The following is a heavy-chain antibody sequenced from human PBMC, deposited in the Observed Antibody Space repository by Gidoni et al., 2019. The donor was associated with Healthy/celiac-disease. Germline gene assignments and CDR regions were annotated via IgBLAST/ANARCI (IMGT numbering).Heavy chain of an antibody. CDR2: IYHSGST. Sequence: QVQLQESGPGLVQPSETLSLTCTVSVYSISSGYYWGWIRQPPGKGLEWIGSIYHSGSTYYNPSLKSRVTISVDTSKNQFSLKLSSVTAADTAVYYCARVPGFDDSSGSDAYWGQGTLVTVSS. CDR3: ARVPGFDDSSGSDAY. D-gene: IGHD3-22*01. J-gene: IGHJ4*02. CDR1: VYSISSGYY. V-gene: IGHV4-38-2*02.